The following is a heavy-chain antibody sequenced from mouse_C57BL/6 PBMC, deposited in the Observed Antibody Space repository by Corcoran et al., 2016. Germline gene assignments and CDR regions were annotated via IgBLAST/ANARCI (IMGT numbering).Heavy chain of an antibody. Sequence: QVQLQQSGPELVKPGASVKISCKASGYTFTDYYINWVKQRPGQGLEWIGWIFPGSGSTYYNEKFKGKATLTVDKSSSTAYMLLSSLTSEDSAVYFCARSGDYYGSSYEGYYAMDYWGQGTSVTVSS. J-gene: IGHJ4*01. D-gene: IGHD1-1*01. CDR2: IFPGSGST. CDR3: ARSGDYYGSSYEGYYAMDY. V-gene: IGHV1-75*01. CDR1: GYTFTDYY.